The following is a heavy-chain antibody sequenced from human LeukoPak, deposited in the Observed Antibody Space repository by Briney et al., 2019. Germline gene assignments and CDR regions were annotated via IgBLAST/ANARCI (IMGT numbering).Heavy chain of an antibody. CDR3: AKAAEGNGIFYL. CDR2: IYHNGKT. CDR1: GGSITNDY. Sequence: SETLSLTCTVSGGSITNDYWSWIRQTPGKGLEWIGYIYHNGKTNYNPSLVSRLAISLDKSKREFFLSLTSVTAADTAIYFCAKAAEGNGIFYLWGQGVLGTGSS. J-gene: IGHJ5*02. D-gene: IGHD1-1*01. V-gene: IGHV4-59*01.